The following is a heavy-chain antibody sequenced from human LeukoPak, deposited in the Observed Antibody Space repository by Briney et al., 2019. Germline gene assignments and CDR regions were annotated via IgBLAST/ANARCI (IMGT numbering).Heavy chain of an antibody. J-gene: IGHJ4*02. Sequence: GGSLRLSCAASGFTFSSYAMSWVRQAPGKGLEWVSAISGSGGSTYYADSVKGRLTISRDNSKNTLYLQMNSLRAEDTAVFFSQKTAYDILTGYSDTPDYFDYWGQGTLVTVSS. V-gene: IGHV3-23*01. CDR1: GFTFSSYA. CDR2: ISGSGGST. CDR3: QKTAYDILTGYSDTPDYFDY. D-gene: IGHD3-9*01.